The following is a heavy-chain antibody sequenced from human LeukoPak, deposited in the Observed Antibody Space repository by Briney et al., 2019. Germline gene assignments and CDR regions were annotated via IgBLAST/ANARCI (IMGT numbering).Heavy chain of an antibody. CDR1: GFTFPRHA. Sequence: GGSLRLSCAASGFTFPRHAMSWVRQAPGKGLEWVASSGGSGGRTHYADSMKGRFTISRDNSQNTVYLHMNSLIADDTAVYYCAQEHFDTSGYYSRFDNWGQGILVTVSS. CDR2: SGGSGGRT. D-gene: IGHD3-22*01. CDR3: AQEHFDTSGYYSRFDN. V-gene: IGHV3-23*01. J-gene: IGHJ4*02.